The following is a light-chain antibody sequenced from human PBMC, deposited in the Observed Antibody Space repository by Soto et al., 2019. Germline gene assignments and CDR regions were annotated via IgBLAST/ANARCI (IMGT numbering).Light chain of an antibody. CDR3: QQYDKTVPPVT. CDR1: RSVSTN. Sequence: DIILTQSPAIVSVSPGERATLSCRACRSVSTNLAWYQHKHGQAPRLLIYGASTRVTDIPPRFSGSGSGTEFTLTINYLKSEDFGVYYCQQYDKTVPPVTFGGGTKVEI. J-gene: IGKJ4*01. V-gene: IGKV3-15*01. CDR2: GAS.